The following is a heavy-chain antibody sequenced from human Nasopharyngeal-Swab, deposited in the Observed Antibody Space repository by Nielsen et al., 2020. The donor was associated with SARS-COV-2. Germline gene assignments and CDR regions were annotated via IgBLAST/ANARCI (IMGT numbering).Heavy chain of an antibody. Sequence: WIRQPPGKGLEWIGEINHSGSTNYNPSLKSRVTISVDTSKNQSSLKLSSVTAADTAVYYCANRVYYYDSSGYRQTALFDYWGQGTLVTVSS. V-gene: IGHV4-34*01. CDR2: INHSGST. J-gene: IGHJ4*02. D-gene: IGHD3-22*01. CDR3: ANRVYYYDSSGYRQTALFDY.